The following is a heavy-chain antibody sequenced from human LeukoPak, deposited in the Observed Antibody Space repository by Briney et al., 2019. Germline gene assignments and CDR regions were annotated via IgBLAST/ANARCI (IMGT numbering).Heavy chain of an antibody. D-gene: IGHD6-13*01. CDR3: AKGSLAAPHYYGMDV. CDR1: GFTFDDYA. J-gene: IGHJ6*02. Sequence: GGSLRLSCAASGFTFDDYAMHWVRQAPGKGLEWVSLISWDGGSTYYADSVKGRFTISRDNSKNSLYLQTNSLRAEDTALYYCAKGSLAAPHYYGMDVWGQGTTVTVSS. CDR2: ISWDGGST. V-gene: IGHV3-43D*03.